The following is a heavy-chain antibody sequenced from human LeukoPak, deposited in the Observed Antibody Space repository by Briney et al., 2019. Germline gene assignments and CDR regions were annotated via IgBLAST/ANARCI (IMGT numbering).Heavy chain of an antibody. V-gene: IGHV3-53*01. Sequence: GGSLRLSCAASGFTVSSNYMSWVRQAPGKGLEWVSVIYSGGSTYYADSVKGRFTISRDNSKNTLYLQMNSLRAEDTAVYYCACSGSYYYFDYWGQGTLVTVSS. D-gene: IGHD1-26*01. CDR1: GFTVSSNY. CDR3: ACSGSYYYFDY. J-gene: IGHJ4*02. CDR2: IYSGGST.